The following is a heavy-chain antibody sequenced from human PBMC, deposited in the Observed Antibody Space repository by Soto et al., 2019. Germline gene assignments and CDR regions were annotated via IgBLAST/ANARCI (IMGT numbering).Heavy chain of an antibody. CDR3: ARGRYGDY. D-gene: IGHD1-1*01. CDR2: ISAHNGNT. CDR1: GYGFTTSG. V-gene: IGHV1-18*01. Sequence: QVHLVQSGAEVKKPGASVKVSCKGSGYGFTTSGITWVRQAPGQGLEWLAWISAHNGNTNYAQKLQGRVTVTRDTSTSTAYMELTSLRSDDTAVYYCARGRYGDYWGQGALVTVSS. J-gene: IGHJ4*02.